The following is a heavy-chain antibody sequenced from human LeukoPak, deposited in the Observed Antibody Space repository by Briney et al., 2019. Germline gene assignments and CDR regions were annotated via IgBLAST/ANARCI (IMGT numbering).Heavy chain of an antibody. CDR3: AREGGQQLVRYYFDY. CDR1: GGTFSSYA. Sequence: GASVKVSCKASGGTFSSYAISWVRQAPGQGLEWMGRIIPILGMANYAQKFQGRVTITADKSTSTAYMELSSLRSEDTAVYYCAREGGQQLVRYYFDYWGQGTLVTVSS. CDR2: IIPILGMA. J-gene: IGHJ4*02. D-gene: IGHD6-13*01. V-gene: IGHV1-69*04.